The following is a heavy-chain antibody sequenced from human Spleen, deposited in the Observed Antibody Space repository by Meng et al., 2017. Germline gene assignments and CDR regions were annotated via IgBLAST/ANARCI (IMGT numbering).Heavy chain of an antibody. CDR3: ARGGYYEPRTSNVDY. CDR1: GFTFSTYG. Sequence: GGSLRLSCAASGFTFSTYGMHWVRQAPGKGLDWVAVISYDGTNKYYADSVKGRFTISRDTSRNTLYLQMDSLRAEDTAVYYCARGGYYEPRTSNVDYWGQGTLVTVSS. CDR2: ISYDGTNK. V-gene: IGHV3-30*19. J-gene: IGHJ4*02. D-gene: IGHD3-22*01.